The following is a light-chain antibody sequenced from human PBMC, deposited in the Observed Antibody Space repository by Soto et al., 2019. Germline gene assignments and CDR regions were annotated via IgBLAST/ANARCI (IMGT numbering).Light chain of an antibody. Sequence: EIVLTQSPATLSLSPGERATLSCRASQSVNIYLAWYQQKPGQAPRLLIYDASNRATGIPARFSGSGSGTDFTLTISSLEPEDFAVYYCQQYVTSSPRTFGQGTKVDIK. V-gene: IGKV3-11*01. J-gene: IGKJ1*01. CDR3: QQYVTSSPRT. CDR2: DAS. CDR1: QSVNIY.